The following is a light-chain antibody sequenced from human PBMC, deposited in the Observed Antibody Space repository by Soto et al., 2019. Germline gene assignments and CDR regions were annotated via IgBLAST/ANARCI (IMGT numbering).Light chain of an antibody. Sequence: QSALTQPASVSGSPGQSIAVSCSGTSSDIGAYIHVSWYQQHPGKAPKLMIYDVSNRPSGVSDRFSGSTSGNTASLTISGLQAEDEADYYCTAYTPSGTYVFGAGTKLTVL. CDR2: DVS. V-gene: IGLV2-14*03. CDR1: SSDIGAYIH. CDR3: TAYTPSGTYV. J-gene: IGLJ1*01.